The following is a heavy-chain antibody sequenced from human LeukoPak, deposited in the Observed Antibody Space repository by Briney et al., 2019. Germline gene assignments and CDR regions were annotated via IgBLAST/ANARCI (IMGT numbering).Heavy chain of an antibody. J-gene: IGHJ6*02. CDR1: GYTFTSYD. Sequence: ASVKVSCKASGYTFTSYDINRVRQATGQGLEWMGWMNPNSGNTGYAQKFQGRVTMTRNTSISTAYMELSSLRSEDTAVYYCARVAYGDFWSGYYYYYGMDVWGQGTTVTVSS. D-gene: IGHD3-3*01. CDR3: ARVAYGDFWSGYYYYYGMDV. CDR2: MNPNSGNT. V-gene: IGHV1-8*01.